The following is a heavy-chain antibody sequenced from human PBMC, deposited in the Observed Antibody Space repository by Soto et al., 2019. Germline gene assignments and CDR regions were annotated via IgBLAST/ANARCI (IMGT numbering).Heavy chain of an antibody. Sequence: SETLSLTCAVYGGSFSGYYWSWIRQPPGKGLEWIGEINHSGSTNYNPSLKSRVTISVDTSKNQFSLKLSSVTAADTAVYYCARTYYYGSGSYGLGYWGQGTLVT. CDR2: INHSGST. CDR3: ARTYYYGSGSYGLGY. D-gene: IGHD3-10*01. CDR1: GGSFSGYY. V-gene: IGHV4-34*01. J-gene: IGHJ4*02.